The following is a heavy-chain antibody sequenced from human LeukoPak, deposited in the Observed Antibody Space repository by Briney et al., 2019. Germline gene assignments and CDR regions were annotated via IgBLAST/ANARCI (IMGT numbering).Heavy chain of an antibody. CDR2: IIPIFGTA. D-gene: IGHD3-10*01. V-gene: IGHV1-69*13. Sequence: ASVKVSCKASGGTFSSYAVSWVRQAPGQGLEWMGGIIPIFGTANYAQKFQGRVTITADESTSTAYIELSSLRSEDTAGYYCVRLWFGGVENWCDPWGQGTLVTVSS. CDR1: GGTFSSYA. CDR3: VRLWFGGVENWCDP. J-gene: IGHJ5*02.